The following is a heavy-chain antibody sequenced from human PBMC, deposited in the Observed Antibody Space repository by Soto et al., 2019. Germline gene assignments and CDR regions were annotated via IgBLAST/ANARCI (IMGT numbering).Heavy chain of an antibody. D-gene: IGHD2-15*01. J-gene: IGHJ6*02. CDR2: IYWDDDK. CDR1: GFSLSTSGVG. V-gene: IGHV2-5*02. CDR3: AHSDVLQYYYYYGMDF. Sequence: QITLKESGPTLVKPTQTLTLTCTFSGFSLSTSGVGVGWIRQAPGKALEWLALIYWDDDKRYSPSLKSSLTITEATSKNRVVLTMTNMDPVDTATYYCAHSDVLQYYYYYGMDFWGHETTVTVSS.